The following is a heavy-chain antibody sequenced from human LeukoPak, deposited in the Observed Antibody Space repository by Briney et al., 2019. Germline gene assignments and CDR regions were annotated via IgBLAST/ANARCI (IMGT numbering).Heavy chain of an antibody. J-gene: IGHJ4*02. CDR2: ISSSDSTI. Sequence: GGSLRLSCAGSGFTFSDYYMSWIRQAPGKGLEWVSYISSSDSTIYYTDSVKGRFTISRDNAKNSLYLQMNSLRADDTAVYYCARADCSSTSCYELDYWGQGALVTVSS. D-gene: IGHD2-2*01. CDR1: GFTFSDYY. V-gene: IGHV3-11*04. CDR3: ARADCSSTSCYELDY.